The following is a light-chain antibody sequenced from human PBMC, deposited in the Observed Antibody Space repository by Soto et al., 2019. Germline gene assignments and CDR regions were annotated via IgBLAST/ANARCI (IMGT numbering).Light chain of an antibody. J-gene: IGKJ1*01. CDR1: QSIISC. V-gene: IGKV1-5*01. Sequence: DIQMTHSPSSLSSSVVDRVTMTCRASQSIISCLTWSQQKSGKAPKLLISDASSLETGVPSRFSGSGYGTEFTLTINSLQPADFATYYCQQYKSYWTFGQGTKV. CDR2: DAS. CDR3: QQYKSYWT.